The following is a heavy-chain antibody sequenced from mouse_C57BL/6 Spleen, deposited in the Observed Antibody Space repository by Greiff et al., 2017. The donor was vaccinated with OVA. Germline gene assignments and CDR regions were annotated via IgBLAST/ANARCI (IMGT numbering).Heavy chain of an antibody. CDR3: ARDLGDY. D-gene: IGHD4-1*01. V-gene: IGHV1-26*01. J-gene: IGHJ2*01. Sequence: EVQLQPSGPELVKPGASVKISCKASGYTFTDYYMNWVKQSHGKSLEWIGDINPNNGGTSYNQKFKGKATLTVDKSSSTAYMELRSLTSEDSAVYYCARDLGDYWGQGTTLTVSS. CDR2: INPNNGGT. CDR1: GYTFTDYY.